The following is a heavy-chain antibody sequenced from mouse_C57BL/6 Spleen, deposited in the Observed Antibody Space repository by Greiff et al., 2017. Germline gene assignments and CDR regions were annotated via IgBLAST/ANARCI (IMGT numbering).Heavy chain of an antibody. Sequence: EVNLVESGGGLVKPGGSLKLSCAASGFTFSDYGMHWVRQAPEKGLEWVAYISSGSSTIYYADTVKGRFTISRDNAKNTLFLQMTSLRSEDTAMYYCARPVVARYFDVWGTGTTVTVSS. V-gene: IGHV5-17*01. D-gene: IGHD1-1*01. CDR3: ARPVVARYFDV. CDR1: GFTFSDYG. J-gene: IGHJ1*03. CDR2: ISSGSSTI.